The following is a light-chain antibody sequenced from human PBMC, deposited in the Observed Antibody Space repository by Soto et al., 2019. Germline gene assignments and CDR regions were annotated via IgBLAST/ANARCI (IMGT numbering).Light chain of an antibody. J-gene: IGKJ1*01. CDR1: QSVSSN. CDR3: QQYNNWPRT. Sequence: EVVMTQSPDTLSVSPGERATLSCRASQSVSSNLAWYQQKLGQASRLLIYGASTRATGISAKFSGSGSGTEFTLTISSLQSEDFAIYYCQQYNNWPRTFGQGTRVEIK. V-gene: IGKV3-15*01. CDR2: GAS.